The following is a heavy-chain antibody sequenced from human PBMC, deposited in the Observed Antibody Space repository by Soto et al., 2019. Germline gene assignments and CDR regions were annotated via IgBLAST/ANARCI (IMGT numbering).Heavy chain of an antibody. Sequence: QLQLQESGPGLVKPSETLSLTCTVSGGSISSSSYYWGWIRQPPGKGLEWIGSIYYSGSTYYNPSLKSRVTISVDTSKTQFSLKLSSVTAADTAVYYCARGLELPGAFDIWGQGTMVTVSS. D-gene: IGHD1-7*01. J-gene: IGHJ3*02. CDR3: ARGLELPGAFDI. V-gene: IGHV4-39*01. CDR1: GGSISSSSYY. CDR2: IYYSGST.